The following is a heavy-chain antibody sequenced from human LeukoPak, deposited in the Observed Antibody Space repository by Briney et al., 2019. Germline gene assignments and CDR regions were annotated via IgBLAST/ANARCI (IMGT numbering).Heavy chain of an antibody. D-gene: IGHD2-15*01. Sequence: GGSLRLSCAASGFTFSVFWMSWVRKAPGKGLEWVANIKQDGSEKYYVDSVKGRFTISRDNDNNSMYLQINSLRAEDTAVYYCARYHGGYFAYWGQGTLVTVSS. CDR2: IKQDGSEK. CDR3: ARYHGGYFAY. V-gene: IGHV3-7*01. CDR1: GFTFSVFW. J-gene: IGHJ4*02.